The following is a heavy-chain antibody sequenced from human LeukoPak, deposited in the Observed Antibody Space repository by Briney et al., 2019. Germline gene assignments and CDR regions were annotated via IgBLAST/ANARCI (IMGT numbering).Heavy chain of an antibody. Sequence: PSETLSLTCTVSGGSISSYYWSWIRQPPGKGLEWIGYIYYSGSTNYNPSLKSRVTISVDTSKNQFSLKLSSVTAADTAVYYCARVRQLLWFGESSDYWGQGTLVTVSS. CDR2: IYYSGST. V-gene: IGHV4-59*12. CDR3: ARVRQLLWFGESSDY. J-gene: IGHJ4*02. CDR1: GGSISSYY. D-gene: IGHD3-10*01.